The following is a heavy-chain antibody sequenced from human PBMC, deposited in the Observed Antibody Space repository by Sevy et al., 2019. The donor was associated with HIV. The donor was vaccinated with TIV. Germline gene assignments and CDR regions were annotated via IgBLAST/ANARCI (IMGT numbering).Heavy chain of an antibody. Sequence: ASVKVSCKASGYTFTSYDINWVRQATGQGLEWMGWMNPNSGNTGYAQKFQGRVTMTRNTSISTAYMELSSLRSDDTAVYYCAGGFPATAMVRYYHYGMDVWGQGTTVTVSS. J-gene: IGHJ6*02. CDR1: GYTFTSYD. CDR2: MNPNSGNT. V-gene: IGHV1-8*01. D-gene: IGHD5-18*01. CDR3: AGGFPATAMVRYYHYGMDV.